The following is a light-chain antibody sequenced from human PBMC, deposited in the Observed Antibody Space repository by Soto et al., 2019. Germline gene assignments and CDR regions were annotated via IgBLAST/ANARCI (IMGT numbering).Light chain of an antibody. V-gene: IGKV1-5*03. Sequence: DIQMTQSPSTLSASVGDRVTITCRASQNINNXXXXXXXXPXXAPKLLIYKASTLESGVPSRFSGSGFGTEFTLTISSLQPDDFATYYCQQYNTYSFTFGPGAKVDIK. CDR3: QQYNTYSFT. CDR2: KAS. J-gene: IGKJ3*01. CDR1: QNINNX.